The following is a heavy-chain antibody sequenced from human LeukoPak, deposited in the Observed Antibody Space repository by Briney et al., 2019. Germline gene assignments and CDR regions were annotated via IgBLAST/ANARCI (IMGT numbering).Heavy chain of an antibody. J-gene: IGHJ5*02. CDR3: ARDSSSWYNWFDP. CDR1: GFTFSNYG. D-gene: IGHD6-13*01. CDR2: ISYDGSNK. V-gene: IGHV3-30*03. Sequence: GGSLRLSCAASGFTFSNYGMHWVRQAPGKGLEWVALISYDGSNKYFADSVKGRFTISRDNAKNSLYLQMNSLRAEDTAVYYCARDSSSWYNWFDPWGQGTLVTVSS.